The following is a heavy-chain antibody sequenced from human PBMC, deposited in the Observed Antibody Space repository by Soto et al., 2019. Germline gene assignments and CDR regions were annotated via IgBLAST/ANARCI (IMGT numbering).Heavy chain of an antibody. D-gene: IGHD6-25*01. CDR2: ISRGATST. CDR1: GFTFSNFA. J-gene: IGHJ4*02. Sequence: EVQMLESGGGLVQPGGSLRLSCAASGFTFSNFAMSWVRQAPGQGLEWVSAISRGATSTYYADIVKGRFTISRDNSKNTMSLEMNGLIVEGTALYYGSKGPTRVFHRLGNWVPGTLVTVST. V-gene: IGHV3-23*01. CDR3: SKGPTRVFHRLGN.